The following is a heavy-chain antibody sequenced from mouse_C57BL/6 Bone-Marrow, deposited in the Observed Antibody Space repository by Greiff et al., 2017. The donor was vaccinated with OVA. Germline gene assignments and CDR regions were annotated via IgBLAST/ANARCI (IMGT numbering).Heavy chain of an antibody. CDR2: IWSGGST. V-gene: IGHV2-4*01. J-gene: IGHJ1*03. CDR3: AKTGFITTVVATLDWYFDV. Sequence: QVQLQQSGPGLVQPSQSLSITCTVSGYSLTSYGVHWVRQPPGKGLEWLGVIWSGGSTDYYAAFISRLSISTDNSKSPVFFKMNSLQADDTAIYYCAKTGFITTVVATLDWYFDVWGTGTTVTVSS. D-gene: IGHD1-1*01. CDR1: GYSLTSYG.